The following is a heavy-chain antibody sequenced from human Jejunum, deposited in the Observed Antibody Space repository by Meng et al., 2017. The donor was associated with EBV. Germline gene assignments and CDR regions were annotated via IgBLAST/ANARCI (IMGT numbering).Heavy chain of an antibody. CDR2: MNSNSGST. CDR3: ARATLSGYHDRFFDY. Sequence: QGTVVVSGDTVKKPGASVKVSYRASGYIFTDFYTTWVRQAPGQGLEWVGRMNSNSGSTNYAQKFQGRVTMTRDTSISTAYMDLSGLRSDDTAVYYCARATLSGYHDRFFDYWGQGTLVTVSS. V-gene: IGHV1-2*06. J-gene: IGHJ4*02. D-gene: IGHD3-9*01. CDR1: GYIFTDFY.